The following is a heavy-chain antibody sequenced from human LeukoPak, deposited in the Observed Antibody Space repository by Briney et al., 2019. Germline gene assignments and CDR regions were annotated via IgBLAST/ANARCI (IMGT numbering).Heavy chain of an antibody. Sequence: PSETLSLTCTVSGASISSGDYSWSWIRQPPGKGLEWIGYIYHSGSTLYNPSLKSRVTISLDRSKNQFSLKLTSVTAADTAVYYCAGDYGSGSYRFDYWGQGTLVTVSS. V-gene: IGHV4-30-2*01. CDR2: IYHSGST. D-gene: IGHD3-10*01. CDR3: AGDYGSGSYRFDY. J-gene: IGHJ4*02. CDR1: GASISSGDYS.